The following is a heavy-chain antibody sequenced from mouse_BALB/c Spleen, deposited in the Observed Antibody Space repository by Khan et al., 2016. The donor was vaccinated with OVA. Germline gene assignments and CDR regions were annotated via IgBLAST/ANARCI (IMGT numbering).Heavy chain of an antibody. CDR3: TRHVYVAWFTY. D-gene: IGHD2-2*01. V-gene: IGHV1S135*01. CDR2: IDPFSGGT. J-gene: IGHJ3*01. Sequence: EVQLQQSGPELMKPGTSVKISCKASGYSFTTYYIHWVIQTHGKSLEWIGYIDPFSGGTTYNQKFKGKATLTVDKSSSTAYINLSTLTSEVSAVYYCTRHVYVAWFTYWGQVTLVTVSA. CDR1: GYSFTTYY.